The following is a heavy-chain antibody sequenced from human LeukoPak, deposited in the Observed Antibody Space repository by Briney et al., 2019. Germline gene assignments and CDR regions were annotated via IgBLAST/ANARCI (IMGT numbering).Heavy chain of an antibody. CDR3: ARDGGIVVY. CDR1: GYTFTGYY. CDR2: IIPILGIA. D-gene: IGHD3-22*01. Sequence: ASVKVSCKASGYTFTGYYMHWVRQAPGQGLEWMGRIIPILGIANYAQKFQGRVTITADKSTSTAYMELSSLRSEDTAVYYCARDGGIVVYWGQGTLVTVSS. V-gene: IGHV1-69*04. J-gene: IGHJ4*02.